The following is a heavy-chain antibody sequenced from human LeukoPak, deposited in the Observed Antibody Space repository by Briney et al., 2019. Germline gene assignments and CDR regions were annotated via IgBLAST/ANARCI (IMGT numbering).Heavy chain of an antibody. CDR3: ARDKSMIVVLGDAFDI. Sequence: GGSLRLSCAASGFTFDDYGMSWVRHAPGKGLEWVSGINWNGGSTGYADSVKGRFTISRDNAKNSLYLQMNSLRAEDTALYYCARDKSMIVVLGDAFDIWGQGTMVTVSS. J-gene: IGHJ3*02. D-gene: IGHD3-22*01. CDR2: INWNGGST. V-gene: IGHV3-20*04. CDR1: GFTFDDYG.